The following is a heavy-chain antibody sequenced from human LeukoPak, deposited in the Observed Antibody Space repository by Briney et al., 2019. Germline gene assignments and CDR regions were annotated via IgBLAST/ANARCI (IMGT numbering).Heavy chain of an antibody. D-gene: IGHD3-16*01. V-gene: IGHV1-2*04. CDR2: INPNSGGT. Sequence: ASVKVSCKASGYTFTGYYMHWVRQAPGQGLEWMGWINPNSGGTNYAQKFQGWVTMTRDTSISTAYMELSRLRSDDTAVYYCARVFTFGGADDALDIWGQGTMVTVSS. CDR3: ARVFTFGGADDALDI. CDR1: GYTFTGYY. J-gene: IGHJ3*02.